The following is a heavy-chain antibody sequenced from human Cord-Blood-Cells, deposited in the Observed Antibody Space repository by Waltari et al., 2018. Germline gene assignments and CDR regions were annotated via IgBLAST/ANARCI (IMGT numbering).Heavy chain of an antibody. V-gene: IGHV3-23*01. CDR2: ISGSGGST. D-gene: IGHD6-6*01. CDR3: AKKEYSSSSWCDP. J-gene: IGHJ5*02. CDR1: GFTFSSYA. Sequence: EVQLLESGGGLVQPGGSLRLSCAASGFTFSSYAMSWVRQAPGKGLEWVSAISGSGGSTYHADSVKGLFTISRDNSKNTVYLQMNSLRAEDTAVYYCAKKEYSSSSWCDPWGQGTLVTVSS.